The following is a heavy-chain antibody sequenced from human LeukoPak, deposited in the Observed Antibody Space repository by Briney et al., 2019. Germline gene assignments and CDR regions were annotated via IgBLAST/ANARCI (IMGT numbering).Heavy chain of an antibody. Sequence: PSETLSLTCSVSGGSITSYYWSWIRQPPGKGLEWIGEINHSGSTNYNPSLKSRVTISVDTSKNQFSLKVSSVTAADTAVYYCASLGYWGQGTLVTVSS. J-gene: IGHJ4*02. D-gene: IGHD3-16*01. V-gene: IGHV4-34*01. CDR2: INHSGST. CDR3: ASLGY. CDR1: GGSITSYY.